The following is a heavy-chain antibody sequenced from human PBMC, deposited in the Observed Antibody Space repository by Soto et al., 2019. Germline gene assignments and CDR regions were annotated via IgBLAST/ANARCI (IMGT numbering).Heavy chain of an antibody. CDR1: GFTFSSYA. CDR2: ISGNTIAT. D-gene: IGHD3-10*01. V-gene: IGHV3-23*01. J-gene: IGHJ5*01. CDR3: AKDSISMVRGTNNWFDS. Sequence: GGALRLSCAASGFTFSSYAMSWVRQAPGKGLEWVSAISGNTIATYYTDSVKGRLTISRDNSKSTLYLQMNRLRAEDTAVYYCAKDSISMVRGTNNWFDSWGQGTLVTVSS.